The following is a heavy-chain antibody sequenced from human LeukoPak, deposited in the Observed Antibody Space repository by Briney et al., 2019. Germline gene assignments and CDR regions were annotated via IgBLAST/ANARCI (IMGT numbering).Heavy chain of an antibody. Sequence: PSETLSLTCAVYGGSFSGYYWSWIRQPPGKGLEWIGEINHSGSTNYNPSLKSRVTISVDTSKNQFSLKLSSVTAADTAVYYCARVQYCSSTSCPFYYYGMDVWGQGTTVTVSS. D-gene: IGHD2-2*01. CDR3: ARVQYCSSTSCPFYYYGMDV. V-gene: IGHV4-34*01. CDR2: INHSGST. J-gene: IGHJ6*02. CDR1: GGSFSGYY.